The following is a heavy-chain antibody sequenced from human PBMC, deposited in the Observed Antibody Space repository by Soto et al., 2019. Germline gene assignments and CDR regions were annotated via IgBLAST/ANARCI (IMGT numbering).Heavy chain of an antibody. V-gene: IGHV5-10-1*01. CDR1: GYSFTSYC. J-gene: IGHJ6*02. CDR2: IDPSDSYT. D-gene: IGHD3-10*01. CDR3: ARAKLLWFGELLYSPYYYGMDV. Sequence: GESLKISCKGSGYSFTSYCISWVRQMPGKGLEWMGRIDPSDSYTNYSPSFQGHVTISADKSISTAYLQWSSLKASDTAMYYCARAKLLWFGELLYSPYYYGMDVWGQGTTVTVSS.